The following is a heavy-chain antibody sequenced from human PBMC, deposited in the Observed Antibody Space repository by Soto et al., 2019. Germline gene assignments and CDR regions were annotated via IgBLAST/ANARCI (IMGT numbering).Heavy chain of an antibody. J-gene: IGHJ4*02. Sequence: EVQLVESGGGLVQPGGSLRLSCAASGFTVSSNYMTWVRQAPGKGLEWVSVIYSGGATYYADSVTGRFTISRDNSKNTLYLQMNSLTAEDTAAYYCARAPLYGGNSVWGQGTVVTVSS. D-gene: IGHD4-17*01. CDR1: GFTVSSNY. V-gene: IGHV3-66*01. CDR2: IYSGGAT. CDR3: ARAPLYGGNSV.